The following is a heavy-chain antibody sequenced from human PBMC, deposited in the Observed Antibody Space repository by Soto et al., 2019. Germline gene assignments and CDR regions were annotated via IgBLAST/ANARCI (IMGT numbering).Heavy chain of an antibody. J-gene: IGHJ6*02. CDR1: GFSLNTGGMC. V-gene: IGHV2-70*19. Sequence: SGPTLVNPSQTLTLTCTSSGFSLNTGGMCLSWVRQPTGKALEWLAVVRWDDEKHFSTSLRNRISVSKDASGDRVVLTMANMDPADSGTYYCVRTHGGYTAYYGMDVWGPGATVTVSS. D-gene: IGHD5-12*01. CDR2: VRWDDEK. CDR3: VRTHGGYTAYYGMDV.